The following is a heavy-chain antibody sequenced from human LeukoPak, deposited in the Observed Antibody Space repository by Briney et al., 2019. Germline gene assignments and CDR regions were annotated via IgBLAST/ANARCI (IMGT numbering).Heavy chain of an antibody. D-gene: IGHD3-10*01. V-gene: IGHV3-7*04. CDR2: IKQDGSEK. CDR1: GFTSSSYW. Sequence: GGSLRLSCAASGFTSSSYWMTWVRQAPGKGLEWVANIKQDGSEKNYVDSVKGRFTISRDNAKNSLYLQMNTLSADDTAVYFCAGGISMVRGADYWGQGTLVTVSS. CDR3: AGGISMVRGADY. J-gene: IGHJ4*02.